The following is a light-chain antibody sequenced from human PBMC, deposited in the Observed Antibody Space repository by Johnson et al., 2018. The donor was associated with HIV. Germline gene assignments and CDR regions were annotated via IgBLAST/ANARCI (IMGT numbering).Light chain of an antibody. J-gene: IGLJ1*01. CDR2: DNN. CDR3: GTWDSSLSVFYV. V-gene: IGLV1-51*01. Sequence: QSVLTQPPSVSAAPGQKVTISCSGSSSNIGNNYVSWYQQLPGTAPKLLIYDNNKRPSGIPDRFSGSKSGTSATLGITGLQTGDEADYYCGTWDSSLSVFYVFGTGTMVTVL. CDR1: SSNIGNNY.